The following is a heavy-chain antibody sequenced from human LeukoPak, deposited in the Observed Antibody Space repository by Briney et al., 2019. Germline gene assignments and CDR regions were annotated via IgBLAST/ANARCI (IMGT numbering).Heavy chain of an antibody. CDR3: ATSGYCSSTSCYTGDY. V-gene: IGHV1-69*13. Sequence: SVKVSCKASGGTFSSYAISWVRQAPGQGLEWMGGIIPIFGTTNYAQKFQGRVTITADESTSTAYMELSSLRSEDTAVYYCATSGYCSSTSCYTGDYWGQGTLVTVSS. CDR1: GGTFSSYA. CDR2: IIPIFGTT. D-gene: IGHD2-2*02. J-gene: IGHJ4*02.